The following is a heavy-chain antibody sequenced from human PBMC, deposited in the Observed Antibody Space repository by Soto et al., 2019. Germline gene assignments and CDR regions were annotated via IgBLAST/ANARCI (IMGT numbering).Heavy chain of an antibody. J-gene: IGHJ6*02. Sequence: PGESLKISCKGSGYSFTSYWISWVRQMPGKGLEWMGRIDPSDSYTNYSPSFQGHVTISADKSISTAYLQWSSLKASDTAMYYCARHGNYDILTGPSYYYYGMDVWGQGTTVTVS. D-gene: IGHD3-9*01. CDR3: ARHGNYDILTGPSYYYYGMDV. CDR1: GYSFTSYW. CDR2: IDPSDSYT. V-gene: IGHV5-10-1*01.